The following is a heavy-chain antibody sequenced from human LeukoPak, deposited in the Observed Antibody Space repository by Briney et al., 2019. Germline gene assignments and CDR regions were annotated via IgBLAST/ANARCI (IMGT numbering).Heavy chain of an antibody. CDR2: IYTGSLS. J-gene: IGHJ3*02. CDR3: ARDLPKYSSSWSGITVDAFDI. Sequence: PGGSLRLSCAASGFTFSSYSMNWVRQAPGKGLEWVSVIYTGSLSYYTDSVKGRFTISRDKSNNTLYLQMNSLRDEDTAVYYCARDLPKYSSSWSGITVDAFDIWGQGTMVTVSS. V-gene: IGHV3-53*01. CDR1: GFTFSSYS. D-gene: IGHD6-13*01.